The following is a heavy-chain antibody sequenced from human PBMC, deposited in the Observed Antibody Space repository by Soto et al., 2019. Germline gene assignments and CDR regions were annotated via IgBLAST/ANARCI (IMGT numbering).Heavy chain of an antibody. Sequence: EVQLVESGGGLVQPGRSLRLSCAASGFTFDDYAMHWVRQAPGKGLEWVSGISWSSGSIGYADSVKGRFTISRDNAKNSRYLQMNSLRAEDTALYYCAKDTHFGRYYGMDVWGRGTTVTVSS. J-gene: IGHJ6*02. CDR2: ISWSSGSI. CDR3: AKDTHFGRYYGMDV. V-gene: IGHV3-9*01. CDR1: GFTFDDYA. D-gene: IGHD3-3*01.